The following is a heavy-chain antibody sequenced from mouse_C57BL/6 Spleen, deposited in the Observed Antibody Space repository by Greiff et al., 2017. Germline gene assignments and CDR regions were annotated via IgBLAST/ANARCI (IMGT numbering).Heavy chain of an antibody. Sequence: EVMLVESGGGLVKPGGSLKLSCAASGFTFSDYGMHWVRQAPEKGLEWVAYISSGSSTIYYADTVKGRFTISRDNAKNTLFLQMTSLRSEDTAMYYCARQLLRYYYAMDYWGQGTSVTVSS. CDR2: ISSGSSTI. V-gene: IGHV5-17*01. CDR1: GFTFSDYG. D-gene: IGHD4-1*02. J-gene: IGHJ4*01. CDR3: ARQLLRYYYAMDY.